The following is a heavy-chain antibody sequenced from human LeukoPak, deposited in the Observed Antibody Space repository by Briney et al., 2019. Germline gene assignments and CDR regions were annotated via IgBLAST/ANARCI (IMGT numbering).Heavy chain of an antibody. CDR1: GYTLTELS. Sequence: ASVKVSCKVSGYTLTELSMHWVRQAPGKGLEWMGGFDPEDGETIYAQKFQGRVTMTEDTSTDTAYMELSSLRSEDTAVYYCATVPAYIAADSSSYYGMDVWGQGTRSPSP. V-gene: IGHV1-24*01. J-gene: IGHJ6*02. D-gene: IGHD6-13*01. CDR2: FDPEDGET. CDR3: ATVPAYIAADSSSYYGMDV.